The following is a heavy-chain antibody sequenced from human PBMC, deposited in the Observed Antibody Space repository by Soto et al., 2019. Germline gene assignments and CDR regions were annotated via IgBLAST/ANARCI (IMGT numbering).Heavy chain of an antibody. J-gene: IGHJ5*02. CDR3: AGGACLTCYYDAWFDT. Sequence: QVQLVESGGGLVKPGGSLRVSCAASGFSFSDYYMTWIRQAPGKGLEWVSYISGSGDNIHYADSVKGRFTISRDNAKNSRYLQMDSLRVEDTAVYYWAGGACLTCYYDAWFDTWGQGTLGTVSS. CDR1: GFSFSDYY. CDR2: ISGSGDNI. V-gene: IGHV3-11*01. D-gene: IGHD2-15*01.